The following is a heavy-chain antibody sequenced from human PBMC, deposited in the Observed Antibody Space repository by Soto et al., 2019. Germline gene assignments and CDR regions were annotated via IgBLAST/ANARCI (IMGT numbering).Heavy chain of an antibody. J-gene: IGHJ5*02. D-gene: IGHD1-26*01. CDR2: IYSGGST. V-gene: IGHV3-66*01. CDR1: GFTVSSNY. Sequence: GESLKISCAASGFTVSSNYMSWVRQAPGKGLEWVSVIYSGGSTYYADSVKGRFTISRDNSKNTLYLQMNSLRAEDTAVYYCARGGPPTSNWFDPWGQGTLVTVSS. CDR3: ARGGPPTSNWFDP.